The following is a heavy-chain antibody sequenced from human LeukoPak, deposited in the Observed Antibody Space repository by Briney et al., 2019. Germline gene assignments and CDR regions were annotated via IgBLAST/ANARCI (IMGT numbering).Heavy chain of an antibody. J-gene: IGHJ4*02. Sequence: PGGSLSLSCAASGFTFSSYGMHWVRQAPGKGLEWVAVISYDGSNKYYADSVKGRFTISRDNSKNTLYLQMNSLRAEDTAVYYCAKDRFRSYVTFGLFDYWGQGTLVTVSS. V-gene: IGHV3-30*18. CDR1: GFTFSSYG. CDR3: AKDRFRSYVTFGLFDY. CDR2: ISYDGSNK. D-gene: IGHD3-16*01.